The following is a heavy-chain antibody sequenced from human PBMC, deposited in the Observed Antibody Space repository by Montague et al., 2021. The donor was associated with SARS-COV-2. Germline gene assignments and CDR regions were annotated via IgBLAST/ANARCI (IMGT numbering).Heavy chain of an antibody. Sequence: TCTVSGGSVSRISSHWGWIRQPPGKGLEYIGSFYYAGGTQYNPSLKSRVTISVDTSNDQFSLKMNSVTAADTAVYFCARLYGSSFDYWGQGTLVTVSS. D-gene: IGHD4-17*01. CDR3: ARLYGSSFDY. CDR1: GGSVSRISSH. V-gene: IGHV4-39*01. J-gene: IGHJ4*02. CDR2: FYYAGGT.